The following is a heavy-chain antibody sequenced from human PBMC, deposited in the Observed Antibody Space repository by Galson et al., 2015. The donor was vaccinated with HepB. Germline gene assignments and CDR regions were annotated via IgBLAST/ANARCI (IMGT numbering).Heavy chain of an antibody. CDR1: GGSVSSSPYY. V-gene: IGHV4-39*01. J-gene: IGHJ5*02. CDR3: VRQGDYYDSSASRGPGWFDP. D-gene: IGHD3-22*01. CDR2: IYYSGST. Sequence: TLSLTCTFSGGSVSSSPYYWGWIRQPPGKGLEWIGSIYYSGSTYYNPSLKSRVTISVDTSKNQFSLKVSSVTAADTAVYYCVRQGDYYDSSASRGPGWFDPWGQGTLVTVSS.